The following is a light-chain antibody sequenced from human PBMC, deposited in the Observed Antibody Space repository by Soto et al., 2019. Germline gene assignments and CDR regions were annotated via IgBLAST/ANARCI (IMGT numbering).Light chain of an antibody. CDR3: QQHRSYPVT. Sequence: DIQINRSTSTLSASVGDRVIITCRASQSVSSWLAWYQHKRGKAPKLLIYKASSLESGVPSRFSGSGSGTEFTLTINSLQPDDFATYYCQQHRSYPVTFGQGTRLEIK. V-gene: IGKV1-5*03. CDR2: KAS. CDR1: QSVSSW. J-gene: IGKJ5*01.